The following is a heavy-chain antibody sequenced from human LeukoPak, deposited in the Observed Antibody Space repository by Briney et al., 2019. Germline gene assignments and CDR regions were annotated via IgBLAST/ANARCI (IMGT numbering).Heavy chain of an antibody. CDR2: IWYDGSKT. J-gene: IGHJ5*02. V-gene: IGHV3-33*06. Sequence: PGGSLRLSCAASGFTFSSHGMQWVRQAPGKGLEWVALIWYDGSKTNYVDSVMGRFTISGDSSKNTLYLQMDNLRVEDTAVYFCAKDLSYGSLWFDPWGQGTLVTVSS. D-gene: IGHD3-10*01. CDR1: GFTFSSHG. CDR3: AKDLSYGSLWFDP.